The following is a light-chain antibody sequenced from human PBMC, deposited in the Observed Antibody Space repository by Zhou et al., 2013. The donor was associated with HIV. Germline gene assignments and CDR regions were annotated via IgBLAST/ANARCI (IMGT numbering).Light chain of an antibody. CDR1: QSLNGD. CDR3: QQYDSSRT. V-gene: IGKV3-15*01. Sequence: EIVMTQSPATLSVLPGERATLSCRAGQSLNGDLAWYQQKPGQAPRLLIYRTSTRATGIPARVSGSGSGTDFTLTISRLEPEDFAVYYCQQYDSSRTFGQGTKVEIK. J-gene: IGKJ1*01. CDR2: RTS.